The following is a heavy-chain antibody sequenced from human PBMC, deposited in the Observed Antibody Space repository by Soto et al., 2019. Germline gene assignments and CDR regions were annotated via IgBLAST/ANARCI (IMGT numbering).Heavy chain of an antibody. V-gene: IGHV3-73*02. CDR2: IRSKANNYAT. CDR3: TYPQVYDGMDV. CDR1: GFTFSGSA. Sequence: EVQLVESGGGLVQPGGSLKLSCAASGFTFSGSAVHWVRQASGKGLEWVGRIRSKANNYATAYAASVQGRFTIFRDDLKSTAYLQMNSLKTEDTAVYYCTYPQVYDGMDVCGQGTTVTVSS. J-gene: IGHJ6*02.